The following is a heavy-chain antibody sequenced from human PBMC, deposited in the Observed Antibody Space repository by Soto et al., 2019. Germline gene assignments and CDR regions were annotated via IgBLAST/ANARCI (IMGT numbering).Heavy chain of an antibody. CDR2: IKHNGREK. J-gene: IGHJ6*02. CDR1: GFTFSSYW. D-gene: IGHD2-2*01. Sequence: GGSLRLSCAASGFTFSSYWMSWVRQAPGKGLEGVANIKHNGREKDYVDSVKARFTISRDNAKNSLYLKMNSLRAEDTAVYYCARDGNVVVPAAGLLSHYYYYYGMDVWGQGTTVTVSS. CDR3: ARDGNVVVPAAGLLSHYYYYYGMDV. V-gene: IGHV3-7*01.